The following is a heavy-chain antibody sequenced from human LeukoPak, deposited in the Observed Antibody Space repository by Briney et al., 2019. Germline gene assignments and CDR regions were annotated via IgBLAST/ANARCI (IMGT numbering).Heavy chain of an antibody. CDR1: GFNISDYF. J-gene: IGHJ5*02. V-gene: IGHV3-11*01. CDR3: AREGRVGATRGWFDP. CDR2: ISGSGGVI. Sequence: GGSLRLSCAASGFNISDYFMSLIRQAPGKGLDWVSYISGSGGVIYYADTVKGRFSISRDNAKNSLFLQMNSLRADDTAVYYCAREGRVGATRGWFDPWGQGTLVTVSS. D-gene: IGHD1-26*01.